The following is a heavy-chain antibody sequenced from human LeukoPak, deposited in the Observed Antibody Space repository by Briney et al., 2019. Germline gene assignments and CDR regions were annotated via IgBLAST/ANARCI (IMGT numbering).Heavy chain of an antibody. V-gene: IGHV4-34*01. CDR3: AKEAALLRYFDWLPADAFDI. CDR2: INHSGST. J-gene: IGHJ3*02. CDR1: GGFFSGYY. D-gene: IGHD3-9*01. Sequence: SETLSLTCAVYGGFFSGYYWSWIRQPPGKGLEWIGEINHSGSTNYNPSLKSRVTISVDTSKNQFSLKLSSVTAADTAVYYCAKEAALLRYFDWLPADAFDIWGQGTMVTVSS.